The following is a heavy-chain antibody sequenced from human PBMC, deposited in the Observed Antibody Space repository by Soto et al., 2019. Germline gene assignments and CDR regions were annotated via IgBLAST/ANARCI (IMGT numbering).Heavy chain of an antibody. D-gene: IGHD7-27*01. V-gene: IGHV4-4*07. J-gene: IGHJ3*02. CDR1: GDSMTRYY. CDR3: ARDQSGAADI. Sequence: QVQLQESGPGLVEPSETLSLTCSVSGDSMTRYYWSWIRQSAEKGLEWIGRISAQGTTTYISSLKSRLILSVDTSTNQFSLSLKFVTAADTAVYFCARDQSGAADIGGQGTLVTVS. CDR2: ISAQGTT.